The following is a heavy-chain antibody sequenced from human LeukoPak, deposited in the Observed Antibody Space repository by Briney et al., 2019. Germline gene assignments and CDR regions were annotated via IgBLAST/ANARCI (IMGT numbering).Heavy chain of an antibody. CDR2: IYHSGST. V-gene: IGHV4-38-2*02. CDR3: ARLAGPDDVLRYFDWLFKEAPNWFDP. D-gene: IGHD3-9*01. CDR1: GYSISSGYY. J-gene: IGHJ5*02. Sequence: SETLSLTCTVSGYSISSGYYWGWIRQPPGKGLEWIGSIYHSGSTYYNPSLKSRVTISVDTSKNQFSLKLSSVTAADTAVYYCARLAGPDDVLRYFDWLFKEAPNWFDPWGQGTLVTVSS.